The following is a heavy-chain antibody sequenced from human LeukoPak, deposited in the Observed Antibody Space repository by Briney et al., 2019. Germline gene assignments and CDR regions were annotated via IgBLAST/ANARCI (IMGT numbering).Heavy chain of an antibody. V-gene: IGHV1-8*03. J-gene: IGHJ6*03. D-gene: IGHD3-3*01. CDR2: MNPNSGNT. CDR3: ARGGYYDFWSGYYSDIYYYYYMDV. Sequence: ASVKVSRKASGYTFTSYDINWVRQATGQGLEWMGWMNPNSGNTGYAQKFQGRVTITRNTSISTAYMELSSLRSEDTAVYYCARGGYYDFWSGYYSDIYYYYYMDVWGKGTTVTVSS. CDR1: GYTFTSYD.